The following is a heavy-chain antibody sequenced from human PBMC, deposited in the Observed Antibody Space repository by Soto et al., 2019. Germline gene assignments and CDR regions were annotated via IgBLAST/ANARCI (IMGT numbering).Heavy chain of an antibody. D-gene: IGHD5-18*01. V-gene: IGHV1-69*04. CDR1: GGTFSSYA. CDR2: IIPIFGIA. CDR3: ASGYSYGQSYYYYYYMDV. Sequence: SVKVSCKASGGTFSSYAISWVRQAPGQGLEWMGRIIPIFGIANYAQKFQGRVTITADKSTSTAYMELSSLRSEDTAVYYCASGYSYGQSYYYYYYMDVWGKGTTVTVSS. J-gene: IGHJ6*03.